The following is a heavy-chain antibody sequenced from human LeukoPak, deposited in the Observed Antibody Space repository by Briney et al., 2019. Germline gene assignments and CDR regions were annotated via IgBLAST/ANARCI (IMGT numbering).Heavy chain of an antibody. D-gene: IGHD3-3*01. Sequence: GGSLRLSCAASGFTFTGYWMHWVRQAQGKGLVWVSYISSDGTGTNYADSVKGRFTISRDNAKNTVYLQMNSLRAEDTAVYYCTRDFFGIDYWGQGTLVTVSS. J-gene: IGHJ4*02. CDR1: GFTFTGYW. CDR2: ISSDGTGT. V-gene: IGHV3-74*01. CDR3: TRDFFGIDY.